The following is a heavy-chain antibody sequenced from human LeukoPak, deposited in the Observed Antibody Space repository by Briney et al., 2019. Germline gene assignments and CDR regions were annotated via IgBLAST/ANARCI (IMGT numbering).Heavy chain of an antibody. D-gene: IGHD7-27*01. Sequence: SETLSLTCSVSGGSIRNYYWSWIRQPPGKGLEWIGFTFYSGSTNYNPSLKNRVTISVDTSKNQFSLKLTSVTAADTAMYYCAREGPGDRYFDFWGQGTLVAVFS. J-gene: IGHJ4*02. V-gene: IGHV4-59*01. CDR2: TFYSGST. CDR1: GGSIRNYY. CDR3: AREGPGDRYFDF.